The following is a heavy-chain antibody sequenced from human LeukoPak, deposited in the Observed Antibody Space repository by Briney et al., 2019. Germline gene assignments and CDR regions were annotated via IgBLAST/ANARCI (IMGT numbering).Heavy chain of an antibody. V-gene: IGHV1-69*13. D-gene: IGHD4-11*01. CDR2: IIPIFGTA. CDR3: ARGSTVEPEDYYYYGMDV. CDR1: GGTFSSYA. J-gene: IGHJ6*02. Sequence: ASVKVSCKASGGTFSSYAISWVRQAPGQGLEWMGGIIPIFGTANYAQKFQSRVTITADESTSTAYMELSSLRSEDTAVYYCARGSTVEPEDYYYYGMDVWGQGTTVTVSS.